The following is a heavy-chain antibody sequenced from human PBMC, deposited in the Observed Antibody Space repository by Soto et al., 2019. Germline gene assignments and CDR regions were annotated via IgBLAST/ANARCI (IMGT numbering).Heavy chain of an antibody. CDR1: GGSISSYY. CDR2: IYYSGST. CDR3: ARVIDRAEPFDY. V-gene: IGHV4-59*01. Sequence: SETLSLTCTVSGGSISSYYWSWIRQPPGKGLEWIGYIYYSGSTNYNPSLKSRVTISVDTSKNQFSLKLSSVTAADTAVYYCARVIDRAEPFDYWGQGTLVTVSS. J-gene: IGHJ4*02.